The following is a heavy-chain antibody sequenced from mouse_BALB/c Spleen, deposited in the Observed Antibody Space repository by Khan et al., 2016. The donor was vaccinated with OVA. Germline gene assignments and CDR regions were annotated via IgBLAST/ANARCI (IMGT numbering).Heavy chain of an antibody. CDR1: GFNIKDYY. CDR3: ARRGYGNYWFAY. D-gene: IGHD2-1*01. J-gene: IGHJ3*01. Sequence: EVQLQQSGAELVRPGALVKLSCKASGFNIKDYYMHWVNQRPEQGLEWIGWIDPENGNSMYDPKFQGKASITADTSSNTAYLQLSSLTSEDTAGYYCARRGYGNYWFAYWGQGTLVTVSA. CDR2: IDPENGNS. V-gene: IGHV14-1*02.